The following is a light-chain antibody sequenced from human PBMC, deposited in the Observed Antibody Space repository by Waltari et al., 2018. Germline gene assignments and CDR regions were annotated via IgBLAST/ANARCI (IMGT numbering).Light chain of an antibody. V-gene: IGKV3-15*01. CDR3: QQYNVWPPWT. Sequence: EIVMTQSPATLSVSPGERATLSCRASQSVSSDLAWYQQKPGQAPRLLIYGASTRATGIPARFSGSGSGTEFTLTISSMQSEDFAIYYCQQYNVWPPWTFGQGTKVEIK. CDR1: QSVSSD. J-gene: IGKJ1*01. CDR2: GAS.